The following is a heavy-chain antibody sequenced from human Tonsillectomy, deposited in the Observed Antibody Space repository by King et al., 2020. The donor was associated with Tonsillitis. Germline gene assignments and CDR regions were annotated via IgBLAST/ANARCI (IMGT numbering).Heavy chain of an antibody. CDR2: ISSGGSTI. Sequence: QLVQSGGGLVQPGGSLRLSCAASGFTFSSHEMNWVRQAPGKGLEWVSYISSGGSTIYYADSVKGRFTISRDNANNLLYLQMNSLGVEDTAVYYCARDRGGSGWAFDYWGQGTLVTVSS. CDR1: GFTFSSHE. D-gene: IGHD6-19*01. J-gene: IGHJ4*02. V-gene: IGHV3-48*03. CDR3: ARDRGGSGWAFDY.